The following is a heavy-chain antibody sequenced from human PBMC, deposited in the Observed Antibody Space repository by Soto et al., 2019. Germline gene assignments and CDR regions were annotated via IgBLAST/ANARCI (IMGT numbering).Heavy chain of an antibody. Sequence: QVQLVESGGGVVQPGRSLRLSCAASGFTFSSYAMHWVRQAPGKGLEWVAVISYDGSNKYYADSVKGRFTISRDNSKNTLYLQMNSLRAEVTAVYYCARGARYYYDSSGLDYFDYWGQGTLVTVSS. J-gene: IGHJ4*02. CDR1: GFTFSSYA. V-gene: IGHV3-30-3*01. D-gene: IGHD3-22*01. CDR2: ISYDGSNK. CDR3: ARGARYYYDSSGLDYFDY.